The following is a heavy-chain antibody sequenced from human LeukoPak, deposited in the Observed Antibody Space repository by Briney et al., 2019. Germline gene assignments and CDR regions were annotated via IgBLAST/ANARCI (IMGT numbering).Heavy chain of an antibody. D-gene: IGHD6-19*01. J-gene: IGHJ4*02. V-gene: IGHV3-48*01. CDR1: GFTLSSYN. CDR2: ISSGSNVI. Sequence: GGSLRLSCAASGFTLSSYNMNWVRQAPGKGLEWVSHISSGSNVIYYADSVKGRFTISRDNAKNSLFLQMNSLRAEDTAVYYCARESSGWGPCYDYWGQGTLVTVSS. CDR3: ARESSGWGPCYDY.